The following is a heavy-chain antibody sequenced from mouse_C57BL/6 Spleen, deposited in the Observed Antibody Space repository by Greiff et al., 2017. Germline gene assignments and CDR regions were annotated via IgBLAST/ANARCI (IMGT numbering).Heavy chain of an antibody. V-gene: IGHV1-42*01. D-gene: IGHD1-1*01. Sequence: EVQLQQSGPELVKPGASVKISCKASGYSFTGYYMNWVKQSPEKSLEWIGEINPSTGGTTYNQKFKAKATLTVDKSSSTAYMQLKSLTSEDSAVXYCARNRGLGYYGRILYF. CDR3: ARNRGLGYYGRILYF. CDR1: GYSFTGYY. CDR2: INPSTGGT. J-gene: IGHJ1*01.